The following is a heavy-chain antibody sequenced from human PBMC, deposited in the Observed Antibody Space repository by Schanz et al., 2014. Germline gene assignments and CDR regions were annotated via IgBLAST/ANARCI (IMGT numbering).Heavy chain of an antibody. J-gene: IGHJ4*02. V-gene: IGHV3-23*04. CDR3: TKEDATALWYFEH. CDR2: INTSGGSR. CDR1: GFSFSTHA. Sequence: EVQLVEPGGGLVQPGGSLRLSCAASGFSFSTHAMSWVRQAPGQGLEWVSGINTSGGSRYYAESVKGRFTISRDNSKNLVVLQMNSLRVDDTAVYYCTKEDATALWYFEHWGQGTLVTVSS. D-gene: IGHD6-13*01.